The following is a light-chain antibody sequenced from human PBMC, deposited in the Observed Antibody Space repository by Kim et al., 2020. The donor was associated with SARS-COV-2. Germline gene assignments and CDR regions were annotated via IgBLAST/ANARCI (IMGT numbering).Light chain of an antibody. CDR1: SSDVGGYNY. J-gene: IGLJ1*01. CDR3: SSYTSSSTYV. Sequence: GPSSTISCTETSSDVGGYNYVSWYQQQPGKAPKLMIYDVSNRPSGVSTRFSGSKSGNTASLTISGLQAEDEADYYCSSYTSSSTYVFGTGTKVTVL. V-gene: IGLV2-14*03. CDR2: DVS.